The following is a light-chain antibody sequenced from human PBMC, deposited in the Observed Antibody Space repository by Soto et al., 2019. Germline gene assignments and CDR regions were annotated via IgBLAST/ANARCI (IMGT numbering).Light chain of an antibody. CDR1: SSDIGGYNY. Sequence: QSALTQPPSASGSPGQSVTISCTGTSSDIGGYNYISWYQQHPGKAPKLMIYEVSKRPSGVPDRFSASKSGNTASLTVSGLQAEDEADYYCASYEVSSVVFGGGTKLTVL. V-gene: IGLV2-8*01. J-gene: IGLJ2*01. CDR2: EVS. CDR3: ASYEVSSVV.